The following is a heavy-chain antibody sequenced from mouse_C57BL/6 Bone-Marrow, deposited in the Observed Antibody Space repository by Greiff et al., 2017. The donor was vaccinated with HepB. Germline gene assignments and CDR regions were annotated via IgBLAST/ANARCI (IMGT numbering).Heavy chain of an antibody. Sequence: VKLMESGAELARPGASVKLSCKASGYTFTSYGISWVKQRTGQGLEWIGEIYPRSGNTYYNEKFKGKATLTADKSSSTAYMELRSLTSEDSAVYFCARGLWLRRYYFDYWGQGTTLTVSS. CDR2: IYPRSGNT. CDR3: ARGLWLRRYYFDY. V-gene: IGHV1-81*01. J-gene: IGHJ2*01. D-gene: IGHD2-2*01. CDR1: GYTFTSYG.